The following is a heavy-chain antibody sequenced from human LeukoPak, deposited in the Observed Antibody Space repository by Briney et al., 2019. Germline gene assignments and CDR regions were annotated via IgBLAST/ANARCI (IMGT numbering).Heavy chain of an antibody. J-gene: IGHJ6*02. CDR3: ARGRRVPAANYYYYYGMDV. Sequence: GGSLRLSCAASGFTFSSYSMNWVRQAPGKGLEWISYINIRSSAIHYADSVKGRFTISRDNSKNTLYLQMNSLRAEDTAVYYCARGRRVPAANYYYYYGMDVWGQGTTVTVSS. CDR1: GFTFSSYS. CDR2: INIRSSAI. D-gene: IGHD2-2*01. V-gene: IGHV3-48*01.